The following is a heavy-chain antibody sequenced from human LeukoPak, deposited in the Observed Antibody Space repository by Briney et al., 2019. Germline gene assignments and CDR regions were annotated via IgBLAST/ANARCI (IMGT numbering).Heavy chain of an antibody. J-gene: IGHJ4*02. Sequence: GGSLRLSCAASGFTFSSYAMHWVRQAPGKGLEYVSAISSNGGSTYYANSVKGRFTISRDNSKNTLYLQMGSLRAEDMAVYYCARGVAAAGTSSPYYFDYWGQGTLVTVSS. CDR2: ISSNGGST. V-gene: IGHV3-64*01. D-gene: IGHD6-13*01. CDR1: GFTFSSYA. CDR3: ARGVAAAGTSSPYYFDY.